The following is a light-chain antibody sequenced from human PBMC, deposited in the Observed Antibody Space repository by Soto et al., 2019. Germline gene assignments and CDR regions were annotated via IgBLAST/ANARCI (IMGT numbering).Light chain of an antibody. V-gene: IGLV2-14*01. CDR1: SSDIGGYKY. CDR3: SSYTSSGTLVV. CDR2: EVS. J-gene: IGLJ2*01. Sequence: QSALTQPASVSGSPGQSITISCTGTSSDIGGYKYVSWYQQHPGKAPKLMIFEVSNRPSGVSNRFSGSKSGNTASLTISGLQADDEADYYCSSYTSSGTLVVFSGGTKLTVL.